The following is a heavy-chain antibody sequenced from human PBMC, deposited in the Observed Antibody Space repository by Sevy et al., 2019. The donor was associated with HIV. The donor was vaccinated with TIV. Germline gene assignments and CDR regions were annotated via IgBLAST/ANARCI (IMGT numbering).Heavy chain of an antibody. V-gene: IGHV3-21*01. D-gene: IGHD3-22*01. J-gene: IGHJ4*02. CDR1: GFTFSIYT. CDR2: ISSSSSYI. Sequence: GGSLRLSCAASGFTFSIYTMNWVRQAPGKGLEWVSSISSSSSYIYYTDSVKGRFSISRDNSKNTLYLQMNNVRVEDTAVYYCARGGYYYDNAAYYALDSWGQGTLVTVSS. CDR3: ARGGYYYDNAAYYALDS.